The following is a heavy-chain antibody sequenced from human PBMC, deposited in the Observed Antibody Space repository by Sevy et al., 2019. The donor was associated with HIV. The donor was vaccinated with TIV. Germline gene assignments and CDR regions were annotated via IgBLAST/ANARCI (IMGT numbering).Heavy chain of an antibody. D-gene: IGHD4-17*01. J-gene: IGHJ6*02. CDR1: GGSISSSSYY. Sequence: SETLSLTCTVSGGSISSSSYYWGWIRQPPGKGLEWIGSIYYSGSTYYNPSLKSRDTISVDTSKNQFSLKLSSVTAADTAVYYCARSYGDYEGDGMDVWGQGTTVTVSS. CDR2: IYYSGST. CDR3: ARSYGDYEGDGMDV. V-gene: IGHV4-39*01.